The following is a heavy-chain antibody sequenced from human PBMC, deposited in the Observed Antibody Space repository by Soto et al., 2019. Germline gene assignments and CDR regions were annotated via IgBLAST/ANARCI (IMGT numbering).Heavy chain of an antibody. CDR2: IYYSGST. CDR1: GGSISSYY. Sequence: QVQLQESGPGLVKPSETLSLTCTVSGGSISSYYWSWIRQPPGKGLEWIGYIYYSGSTNYNPSLQSRVTISVDTSKNQCSLKLSSVTAADTAVYYCVRFGDDGTPDYWGQGTLVTVSS. V-gene: IGHV4-59*01. J-gene: IGHJ4*02. D-gene: IGHD3-10*01. CDR3: VRFGDDGTPDY.